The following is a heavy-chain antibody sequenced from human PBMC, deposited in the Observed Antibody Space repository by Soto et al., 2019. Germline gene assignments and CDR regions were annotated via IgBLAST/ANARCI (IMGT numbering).Heavy chain of an antibody. D-gene: IGHD3-22*01. V-gene: IGHV4-39*01. J-gene: IGHJ4*02. Sequence: QLQLQESGPGLVKPSETLSLTCTVSGGSISSSSYYWGWIRQPPGKGLEWIGSIYYSGSTYYNPSLKSRVTISVDTSKNQFSLKLSSVTAADTAVYYCARQPGVGGYYFDYWGQGTLVTVSS. CDR3: ARQPGVGGYYFDY. CDR1: GGSISSSSYY. CDR2: IYYSGST.